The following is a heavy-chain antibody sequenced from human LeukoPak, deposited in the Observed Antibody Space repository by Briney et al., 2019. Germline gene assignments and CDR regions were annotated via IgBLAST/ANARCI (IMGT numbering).Heavy chain of an antibody. CDR1: GGTFSSYE. CDR2: IIPMFGTA. V-gene: IGHV1-69*05. Sequence: GASVKVSCKASGGTFSSYEISWVRQAPGQGLEWMGGIIPMFGTAKYAQKFQGRVTITTDKSTSTAYMELSCLRSEDTAVYYCASGTTDIVVVPATLRNYYFDYWGQGTLVTVSS. D-gene: IGHD2-2*01. J-gene: IGHJ4*02. CDR3: ASGTTDIVVVPATLRNYYFDY.